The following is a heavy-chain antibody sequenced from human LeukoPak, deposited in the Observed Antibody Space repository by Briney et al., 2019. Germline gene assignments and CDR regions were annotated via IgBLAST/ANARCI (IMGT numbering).Heavy chain of an antibody. Sequence: GGSLRLSCAASGFSVSSNYMNWVRQAPGKGLEWVSVTDSGGTTYYADSVKGRFTISRDNSKNTLYVQMDRLRAEDTAVYYCVLTTVTTSIEFWGQGTLVTVSS. V-gene: IGHV3-66*01. D-gene: IGHD4-17*01. J-gene: IGHJ4*02. CDR3: VLTTVTTSIEF. CDR1: GFSVSSNY. CDR2: TDSGGTT.